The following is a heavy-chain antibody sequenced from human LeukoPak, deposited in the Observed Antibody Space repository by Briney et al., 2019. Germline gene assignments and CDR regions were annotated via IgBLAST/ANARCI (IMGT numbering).Heavy chain of an antibody. D-gene: IGHD3-10*01. CDR1: GFTFSNYE. J-gene: IGHJ3*02. CDR3: ARDPTGFGEAGDAFDI. Sequence: PGGSLRLSCAASGFTFSNYEMNWVRQAPGKGLEWVSYISSSGSTIYYADSVKGRFTISRDNAENSLYLQMNSLRAEDTAVYYCARDPTGFGEAGDAFDIWGQGTMVTVSS. CDR2: ISSSGSTI. V-gene: IGHV3-48*03.